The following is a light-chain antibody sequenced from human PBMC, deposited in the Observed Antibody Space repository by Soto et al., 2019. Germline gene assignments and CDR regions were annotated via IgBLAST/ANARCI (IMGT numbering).Light chain of an antibody. CDR1: TSDVGDYNY. CDR3: SSYTSRSTVI. CDR2: NVS. V-gene: IGLV2-14*01. J-gene: IGLJ2*01. Sequence: QSALTQPASVSGSPGQSITISCTATTSDVGDYNYVSWYQQYPGKAPKLIIYNVSNRPSGVSNRFSGSKSGDTASLTISGLQAEDEADYYCSSYTSRSTVIFGGGTKVTVL.